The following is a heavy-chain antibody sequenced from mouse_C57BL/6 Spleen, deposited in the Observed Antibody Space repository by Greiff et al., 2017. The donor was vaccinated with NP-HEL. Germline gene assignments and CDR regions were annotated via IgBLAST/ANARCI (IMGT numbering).Heavy chain of an antibody. Sequence: VQLQQPGAELVKPGASVKMSCKASGYTFTSYWITWVKQRPGQGLEWIGDMYPGSGSTNYNEKFKSKATLTVDTSSSTAYMQLSSLTSEDSAVYYCATCKAYYGSSYGYFDYWGQGTTLTVSS. CDR2: MYPGSGST. D-gene: IGHD1-1*01. CDR3: ATCKAYYGSSYGYFDY. CDR1: GYTFTSYW. V-gene: IGHV1-55*01. J-gene: IGHJ2*01.